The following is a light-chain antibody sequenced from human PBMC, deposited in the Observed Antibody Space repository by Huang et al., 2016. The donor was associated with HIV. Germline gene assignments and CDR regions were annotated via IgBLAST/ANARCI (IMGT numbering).Light chain of an antibody. CDR3: QQYNNWPPNT. V-gene: IGKV3-15*01. J-gene: IGKJ2*01. CDR2: GAS. CDR1: QSVSTN. Sequence: MTQSPATLSVSPGEGATLSCRASQSVSTNLAWYQHKPGQAPRLLIHGASTMATGVPARFSGSGSGTEFTLSISTLQSEDFAVYYCQQYNNWPPNTFGQGTKLEI.